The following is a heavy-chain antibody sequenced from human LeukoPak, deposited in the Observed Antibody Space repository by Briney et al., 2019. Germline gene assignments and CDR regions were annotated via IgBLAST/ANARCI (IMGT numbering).Heavy chain of an antibody. CDR1: GYTFTNYA. Sequence: ASVTVSCKASGYTFTNYAINWVRQAPGQGLEWMGWINTNTGNPTYAQGFTGRFVFSLDTSVSTAYLQISSLKAEDTAVYYCAKGEWLVSNWGQGTLVTVSS. CDR2: INTNTGNP. J-gene: IGHJ4*02. CDR3: AKGEWLVSN. D-gene: IGHD6-19*01. V-gene: IGHV7-4-1*02.